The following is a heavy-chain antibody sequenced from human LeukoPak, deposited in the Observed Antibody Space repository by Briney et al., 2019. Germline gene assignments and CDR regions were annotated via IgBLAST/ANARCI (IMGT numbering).Heavy chain of an antibody. CDR3: ARASVAGTGWFDP. CDR2: ISSSSSYI. Sequence: GGSLRLSCAASGFTFSSYSTNWVRQAPGKGLEWVSSISSSSSYIYYADSVKGRFTISRDNAKNSLYLQMNSLRAEDTAVYYCARASVAGTGWFDPWGQGTLVTVSS. V-gene: IGHV3-21*01. CDR1: GFTFSSYS. D-gene: IGHD6-19*01. J-gene: IGHJ5*02.